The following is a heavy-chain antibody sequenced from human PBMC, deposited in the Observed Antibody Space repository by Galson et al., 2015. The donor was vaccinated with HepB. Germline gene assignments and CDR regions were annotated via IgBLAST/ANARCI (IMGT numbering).Heavy chain of an antibody. CDR1: GFTFTSSA. CDR3: AADLRGWELLGY. CDR2: IVVGSGNT. Sequence: SVKVSCKASGFTFTSSAVQWVRQARGQRLEWIGWIVVGSGNTNYAQKFQERVTITRDMSTSTAYMELSSLRSEDTAVYYCAADLRGWELLGYWGQGTLVTVSS. J-gene: IGHJ4*02. V-gene: IGHV1-58*01. D-gene: IGHD1-26*01.